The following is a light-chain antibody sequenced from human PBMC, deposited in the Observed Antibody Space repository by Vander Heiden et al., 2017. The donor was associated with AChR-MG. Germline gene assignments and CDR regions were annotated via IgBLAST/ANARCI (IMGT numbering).Light chain of an antibody. CDR3: HQDGSSLT. CDR2: GAS. CDR1: QSVSSSY. J-gene: IGKJ5*01. Sequence: EIVLTQSPGTLSLSPGERATLSYRASQSVSSSYLTWYQQKPGQAPSLLIYGASSRATGTPDRFSGSGSGTAFTLTISRLEPEDFAVYYWHQDGSSLTFGQGTRLEIK. V-gene: IGKV3-20*01.